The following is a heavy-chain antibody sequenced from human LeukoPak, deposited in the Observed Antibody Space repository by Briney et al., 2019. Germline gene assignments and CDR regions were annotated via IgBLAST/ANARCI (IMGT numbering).Heavy chain of an antibody. J-gene: IGHJ4*02. CDR1: GFTFRRYG. Sequence: GGSLRLSCAASGFTFRRYGMSWVRPAPGKGLEWVSVISGSGGSTYYGDSVKGRFTISRDNSKNTLYLQMNSLRAEDTAVYYCAAALRYGSGSSLDYWGQGTLVTVSS. CDR3: AAALRYGSGSSLDY. CDR2: ISGSGGST. D-gene: IGHD3-10*01. V-gene: IGHV3-23*01.